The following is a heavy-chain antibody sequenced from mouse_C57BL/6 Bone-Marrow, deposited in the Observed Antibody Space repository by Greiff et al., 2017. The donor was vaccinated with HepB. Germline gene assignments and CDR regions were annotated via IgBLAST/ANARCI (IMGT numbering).Heavy chain of an antibody. CDR3: AGDGSSPAWFAY. CDR2: INPSNGGT. V-gene: IGHV1-53*01. Sequence: VQLQQPGTELVKPGASVKLSCKASGYTFTSYWMHWVKQRPGQGLEWIGNINPSNGGTNYNEKFKSKATLTVDKSSTTAYMQRSSLTSEGSAVYCCAGDGSSPAWFAYWGQGTLVTVSA. J-gene: IGHJ3*01. CDR1: GYTFTSYW. D-gene: IGHD1-1*01.